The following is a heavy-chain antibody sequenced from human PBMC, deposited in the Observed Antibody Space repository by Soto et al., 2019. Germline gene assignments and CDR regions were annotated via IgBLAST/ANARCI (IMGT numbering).Heavy chain of an antibody. Sequence: SQTLSLTCAISGDSVSSNSAAWNWIRQSPSRGLEWLGRTHYRSKWYNDYAVSVKSRITINPDTSKNQFSLQLNSVTPEDTAVYYCARGLNIVVVVAATYYYYYMDVWGKGTTVTVSS. CDR1: GDSVSSNSAA. CDR3: ARGLNIVVVVAATYYYYYMDV. D-gene: IGHD2-15*01. J-gene: IGHJ6*03. V-gene: IGHV6-1*01. CDR2: THYRSKWYN.